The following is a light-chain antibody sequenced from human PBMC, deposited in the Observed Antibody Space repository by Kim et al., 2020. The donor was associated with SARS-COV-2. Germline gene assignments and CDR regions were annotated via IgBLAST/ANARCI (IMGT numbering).Light chain of an antibody. CDR2: LVS. J-gene: IGKJ4*01. Sequence: DIQMTQSPSTLSASVGDTVTITCRASQSITSGLAWYQQKPGKVPKLLIYLVSNLESGVPSRFSGSGSGTQFTLTISSLQPDDFATYYCQQHNGYFGGGTKVDIK. CDR3: QQHNGY. V-gene: IGKV1-5*01. CDR1: QSITSG.